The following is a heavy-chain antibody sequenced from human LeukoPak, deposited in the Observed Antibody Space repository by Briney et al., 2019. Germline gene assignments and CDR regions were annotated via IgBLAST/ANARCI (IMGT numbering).Heavy chain of an antibody. J-gene: IGHJ6*03. CDR2: INPNSGGT. D-gene: IGHD5-12*01. Sequence: ASVKVSYKASGYTFTGYYMHWVRQAPGQGLEWMGWINPNSGGTNYAQKFQGRVTMTRDTSISTAYMELSRLRSDDTAVYYCARFYSGYGNYYYYMDVWGKGTTVTVSS. CDR3: ARFYSGYGNYYYYMDV. CDR1: GYTFTGYY. V-gene: IGHV1-2*02.